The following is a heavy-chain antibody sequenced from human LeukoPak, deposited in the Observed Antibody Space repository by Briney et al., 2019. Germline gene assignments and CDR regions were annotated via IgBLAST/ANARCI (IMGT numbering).Heavy chain of an antibody. Sequence: SGGSLRLSCAASGFTVSSNYMSWVRQAPGKGLEWVSVIYSGGSTYYADSVKGRFTISRDNSKNTLYLQMNSLRAEDTAVYYCARDRWGKYYFDYWGLGTLVTVSS. J-gene: IGHJ4*02. CDR1: GFTVSSNY. D-gene: IGHD7-27*01. CDR2: IYSGGST. CDR3: ARDRWGKYYFDY. V-gene: IGHV3-53*01.